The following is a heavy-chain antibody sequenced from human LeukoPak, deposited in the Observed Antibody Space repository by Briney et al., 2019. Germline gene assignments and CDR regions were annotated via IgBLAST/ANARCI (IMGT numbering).Heavy chain of an antibody. Sequence: GGSLRLSCAASGFTFTNYDMHWVRQATGKGLEWVSAIGIRGDTYYSGSVKGRFTISRENAENSLYLQMNSLRAEDTAVHYCARGGIRVSGIDEFDYWGQGTLVTVSS. J-gene: IGHJ4*02. V-gene: IGHV3-13*01. CDR2: IGIRGDT. D-gene: IGHD6-19*01. CDR1: GFTFTNYD. CDR3: ARGGIRVSGIDEFDY.